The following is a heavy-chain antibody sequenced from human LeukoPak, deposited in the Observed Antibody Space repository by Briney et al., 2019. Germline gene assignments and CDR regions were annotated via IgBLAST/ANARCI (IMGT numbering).Heavy chain of an antibody. D-gene: IGHD5/OR15-5a*01. CDR1: GFTFSSYG. V-gene: IGHV3-30*18. CDR3: AKGPPFYD. Sequence: GGSLRLSCAASGFTFSSYGMHWVRQAPGKGLEWVAVISYDGSNKYYADSVKGRFTISRDNSKNTLYLQMNSLRAEDTAVYYCAKGPPFYDWGQGTLVAVSS. J-gene: IGHJ4*02. CDR2: ISYDGSNK.